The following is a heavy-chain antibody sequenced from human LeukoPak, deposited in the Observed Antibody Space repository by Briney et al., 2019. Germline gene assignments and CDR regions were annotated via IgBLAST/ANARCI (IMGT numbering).Heavy chain of an antibody. CDR2: ISYDGSNK. CDR1: GFTFSSYA. Sequence: GGSLRLSCAASGFTFSSYAMHWVRQAPGKGLEWVAVISYDGSNKYYADSVKGRFTISRDNSKNTRYLQMNSLRAEDTAVYYCARDYYDSSGYFDYWGQGTLVTVSS. V-gene: IGHV3-30-3*01. J-gene: IGHJ4*02. D-gene: IGHD3-22*01. CDR3: ARDYYDSSGYFDY.